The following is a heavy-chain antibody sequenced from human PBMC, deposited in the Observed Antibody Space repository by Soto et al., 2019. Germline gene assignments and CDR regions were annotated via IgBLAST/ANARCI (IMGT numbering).Heavy chain of an antibody. V-gene: IGHV1-18*01. CDR3: ARVEDYFDSSGYAH. D-gene: IGHD3-22*01. J-gene: IGHJ4*02. CDR1: GGTFSSYA. CDR2: ISAYNGDI. Sequence: ASVKVSCKASGGTFSSYAITWMRQAPGQGLEWMGWISAYNGDIKYSPKFQGRVTMTTDTSTNTAYLELRSLTSDDTAMYYCARVEDYFDSSGYAHWGQGTLVTVSS.